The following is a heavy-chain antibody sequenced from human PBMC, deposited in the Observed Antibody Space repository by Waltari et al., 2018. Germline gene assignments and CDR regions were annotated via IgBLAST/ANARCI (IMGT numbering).Heavy chain of an antibody. CDR1: GGSISNYY. J-gene: IGHJ6*02. D-gene: IGHD3-3*01. Sequence: QVQLRESGPGLVKPSETLSLTCTVSGGSISNYYWSWVRQPAGKRLEWIGRIHTNGNTNYNPSLKSRVTMSVDTSKSQFSLRLRSVTAADTAVYYCAKGYFDSFYYYYAMDVWGQGTTVTVSS. V-gene: IGHV4-4*07. CDR2: IHTNGNT. CDR3: AKGYFDSFYYYYAMDV.